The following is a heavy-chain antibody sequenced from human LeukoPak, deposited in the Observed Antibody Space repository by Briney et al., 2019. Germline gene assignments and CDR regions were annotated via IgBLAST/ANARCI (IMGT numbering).Heavy chain of an antibody. CDR2: INPNSGGT. Sequence: ASVKVSCKASGYTFTGYYMHWVRQAPGQGLEWMGWINPNSGGTNYAQKFQGRVTMTRDTSISTAYMELSRLRSDDTAVYYYAAVVPAARGYYYYGMDVWGQGTTVTVSS. CDR1: GYTFTGYY. V-gene: IGHV1-2*02. J-gene: IGHJ6*02. CDR3: AAVVPAARGYYYYGMDV. D-gene: IGHD2-2*01.